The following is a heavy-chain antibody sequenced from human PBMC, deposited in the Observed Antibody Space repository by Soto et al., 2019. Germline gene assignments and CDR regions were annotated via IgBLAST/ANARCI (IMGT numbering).Heavy chain of an antibody. D-gene: IGHD1-1*01. Sequence: SVKVSCKSSGGTFSSHSINWVRQAPGQGLEWMGGIIPIFGPANFAKKFQGRVAITADESTTTAYMELSSLTSEDTAVYYCATGSFTSTGGRIGYHYNAMDVWGQGTTVTVSS. CDR3: ATGSFTSTGGRIGYHYNAMDV. CDR2: IIPIFGPA. CDR1: GGTFSSHS. J-gene: IGHJ6*02. V-gene: IGHV1-69*13.